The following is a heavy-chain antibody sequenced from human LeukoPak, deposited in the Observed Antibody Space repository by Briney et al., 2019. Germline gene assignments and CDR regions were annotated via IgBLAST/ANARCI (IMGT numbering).Heavy chain of an antibody. Sequence: GGSLRLSCAASGFTFSSYAMHWVRQAPGKGLEYVSAISSNGGSTYYADSVKGRFTISRDNSKKTVYLQVNSLRAEDTAVYYCAKYASSTNYYFGLDVWGQGTTVTVSS. J-gene: IGHJ6*02. D-gene: IGHD2-2*01. CDR1: GFTFSSYA. V-gene: IGHV3-64*04. CDR3: AKYASSTNYYFGLDV. CDR2: ISSNGGST.